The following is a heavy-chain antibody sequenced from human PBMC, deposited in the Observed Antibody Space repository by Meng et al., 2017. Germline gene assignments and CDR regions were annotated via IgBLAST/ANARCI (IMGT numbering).Heavy chain of an antibody. CDR2: ISSSSYI. J-gene: IGHJ6*01. Sequence: GESLKISCAASGFTFSSYSMNWVRQAPGKGLEWVSSISSSSYIYYADSVKGRFTISRDNAKNSLYLQMNSLRAEDTAVYYCARDGPGYSRGKYGMDVWGQGTTVTVSS. V-gene: IGHV3-21*01. CDR3: ARDGPGYSRGKYGMDV. CDR1: GFTFSSYS. D-gene: IGHD1-26*01.